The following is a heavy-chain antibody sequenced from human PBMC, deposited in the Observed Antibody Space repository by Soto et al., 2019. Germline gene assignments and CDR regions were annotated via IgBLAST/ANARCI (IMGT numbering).Heavy chain of an antibody. CDR2: ISSSSTI. D-gene: IGHD3-16*01. CDR1: GFTFSSYS. Sequence: PGGSLRLSCAASGFTFSSYSMNWVRQAPGKGLEWVSYISSSSTIYYADSVKGRFTISRDNAKNSLYLQMNSLRDEDTAVYYCARDPPPSFWYFDLWGRGTLVTVSS. J-gene: IGHJ2*01. CDR3: ARDPPPSFWYFDL. V-gene: IGHV3-48*02.